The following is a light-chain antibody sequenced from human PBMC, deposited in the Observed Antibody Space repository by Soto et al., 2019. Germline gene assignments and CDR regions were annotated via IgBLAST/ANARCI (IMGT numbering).Light chain of an antibody. Sequence: QSALTQPASVSRSPGQSITISCTGTSSDIGNYNLVSWYQHHPGKAPKLMIYEGSQRPSGVSNRFSGSKSGNTASLTISGLQAEDESDYYCCSYAGSSTLAFGGGTKVTVL. CDR2: EGS. CDR1: SSDIGNYNL. CDR3: CSYAGSSTLA. J-gene: IGLJ2*01. V-gene: IGLV2-23*01.